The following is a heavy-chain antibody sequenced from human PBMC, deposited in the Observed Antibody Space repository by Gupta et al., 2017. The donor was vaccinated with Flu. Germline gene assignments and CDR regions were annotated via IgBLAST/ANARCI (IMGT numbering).Heavy chain of an antibody. Sequence: EMHLVQSGGDLVQPGGCLRLSCVVSGVAFRNEPMTWVRQAPGKGLEWVSFITGSGRSVFYADSVKGRFTISRDNSKNIVFLQMNGLRGEDTATYYCAKAGSVGNNDFVFDLWGQGAPVTVSS. V-gene: IGHV3-23*04. J-gene: IGHJ4*02. D-gene: IGHD3-16*01. CDR2: ITGSGRSV. CDR1: GVAFRNEP. CDR3: AKAGSVGNNDFVFDL.